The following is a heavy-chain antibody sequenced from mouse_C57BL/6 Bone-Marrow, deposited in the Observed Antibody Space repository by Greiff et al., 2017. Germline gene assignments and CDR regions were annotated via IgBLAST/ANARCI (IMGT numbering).Heavy chain of an antibody. V-gene: IGHV5-12*01. Sequence: KVVESGGGLVQPGGSLKLSCAASGFTFSDYYMYWVRQTPEKRLEWVAYISNGGGSTYSTDTVKGRLTISRDNATSTLYMQMSRLKSEDTAMYYCARSAGSSYTWFAYWGQGTLVTVSA. J-gene: IGHJ3*01. D-gene: IGHD1-1*01. CDR2: ISNGGGST. CDR3: ARSAGSSYTWFAY. CDR1: GFTFSDYY.